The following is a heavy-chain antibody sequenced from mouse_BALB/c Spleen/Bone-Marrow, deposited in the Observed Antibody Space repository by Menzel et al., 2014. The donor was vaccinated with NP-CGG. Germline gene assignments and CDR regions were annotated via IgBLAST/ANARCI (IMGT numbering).Heavy chain of an antibody. CDR1: GFTFSSYT. J-gene: IGHJ2*01. CDR2: ISNGGGST. Sequence: DVHLVESGGGLVQPGGSLKLSCAASGFTFSSYTMSWVRQTPEKRLEWVAYISNGGGSTYYPDTVKGRFTISRDNAKNTLYLQMSSLKSEDTAMYCCARLISTCFDDWGQGTTLTVSS. CDR3: ARLISTCFDD. D-gene: IGHD1-1*01. V-gene: IGHV5-12-2*01.